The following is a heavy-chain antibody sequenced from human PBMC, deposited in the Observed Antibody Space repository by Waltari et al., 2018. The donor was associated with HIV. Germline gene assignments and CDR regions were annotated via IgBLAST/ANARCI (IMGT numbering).Heavy chain of an antibody. V-gene: IGHV3-15*01. J-gene: IGHJ3*01. CDR3: TTDVYDGSGGNAFDV. Sequence: EVQLVESGGGLVKPGGSIRLSCAVSGFDFTNAWLNWVRQAPGKGLEWNGRIKSHSDGGTSDYAAPLKGRFSISRDDSQRTLFLQISSLMTEDTGVYYCTTDVYDGSGGNAFDVWGQGTMVTVSS. D-gene: IGHD5-12*01. CDR2: IKSHSDGGTS. CDR1: GFDFTNAW.